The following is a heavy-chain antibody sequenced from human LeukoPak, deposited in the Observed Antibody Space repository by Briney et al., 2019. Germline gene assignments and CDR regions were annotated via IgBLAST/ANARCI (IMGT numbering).Heavy chain of an antibody. Sequence: PSETLSLTCTVSGGSINNYYWSWIRQPPGKGLEYIGYIYYSGSANYNPSLKSRVTISVDPSKNQFSLKLSSVNAADTAVCYCARNGDYYEKSGYYYLFDFWGQGTLVTVSS. CDR1: GGSINNYY. D-gene: IGHD3-22*01. V-gene: IGHV4-59*01. J-gene: IGHJ4*02. CDR2: IYYSGSA. CDR3: ARNGDYYEKSGYYYLFDF.